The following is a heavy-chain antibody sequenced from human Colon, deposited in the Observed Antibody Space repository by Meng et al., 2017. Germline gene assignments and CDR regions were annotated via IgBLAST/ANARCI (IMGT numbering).Heavy chain of an antibody. Sequence: SETLSLTCSVSGYSIGSGYYCGWIRQPPGKGLEWIGSIYHGGNIDYNPSLKSRVTVSLDTSKNQFSLNVTSVTAADTAVYYCARGAPTSPFDYWGQGTLVTVSS. CDR3: ARGAPTSPFDY. CDR1: GYSIGSGYY. D-gene: IGHD2-2*01. CDR2: IYHGGNI. V-gene: IGHV4-38-2*02. J-gene: IGHJ4*02.